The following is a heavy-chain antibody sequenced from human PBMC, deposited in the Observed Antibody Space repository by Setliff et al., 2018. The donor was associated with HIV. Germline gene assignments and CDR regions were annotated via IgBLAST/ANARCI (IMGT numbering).Heavy chain of an antibody. J-gene: IGHJ4*02. V-gene: IGHV3-74*01. D-gene: IGHD3-3*01. CDR1: GLTFSNYW. CDR3: ARGPQYNFWGGYLGL. CDR2: IDSDGSDT. Sequence: PGGSLRLSCAASGLTFSNYWMHWVRQAPGQGLEWVSRIDSDGSDTNYAYSVRGRFTLSRDNAKNTVYLQLTSLRAEDTAVYYCARGPQYNFWGGYLGLWGQGTLVTVSS.